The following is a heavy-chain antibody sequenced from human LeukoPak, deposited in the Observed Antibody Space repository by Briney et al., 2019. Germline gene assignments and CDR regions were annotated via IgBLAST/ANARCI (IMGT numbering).Heavy chain of an antibody. V-gene: IGHV3-33*01. CDR1: GFTFSSHA. D-gene: IGHD2-8*01. CDR2: IWFDGSEK. Sequence: GGSLRLSCAASGFTFSSHAIHWVRQAPGKGLEWVAIIWFDGSEKFYADSVKGRFTISRDNSKNTLYLQMNSLRVDDTAVYYCARDAHHTGNGYFDNWGQGTLVTVSS. J-gene: IGHJ4*02. CDR3: ARDAHHTGNGYFDN.